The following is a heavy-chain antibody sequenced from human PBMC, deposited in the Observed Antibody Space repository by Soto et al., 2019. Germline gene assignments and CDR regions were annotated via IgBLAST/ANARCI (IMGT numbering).Heavy chain of an antibody. CDR3: AKSATHAHDYGDYVVSYGLDV. CDR2: ISGSGGST. V-gene: IGHV3-23*01. D-gene: IGHD4-17*01. Sequence: PGGCLRLSCAASGFTFSSYAMSWVRQAPGKGLEWVSAISGSGGSTYYADSVKGRFTISRDNSKNTLYLQMNSLRAEDTAVYYCAKSATHAHDYGDYVVSYGLDVWGQGTTVTFSS. CDR1: GFTFSSYA. J-gene: IGHJ6*02.